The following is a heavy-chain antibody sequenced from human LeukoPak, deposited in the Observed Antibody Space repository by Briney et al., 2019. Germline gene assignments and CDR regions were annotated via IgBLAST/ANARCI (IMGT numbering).Heavy chain of an antibody. J-gene: IGHJ6*02. CDR2: IIPIFGTA. Sequence: ASVKVSCKASGGTFSNYAISWVRQAPGQGLEWMGGIIPIFGTANYAQKFQGRVTITADKSTSTAYMELSSLRSEDTAVYYCARNYDILTGYPYGMDVWGQGTTVTVSS. CDR3: ARNYDILTGYPYGMDV. V-gene: IGHV1-69*06. D-gene: IGHD3-9*01. CDR1: GGTFSNYA.